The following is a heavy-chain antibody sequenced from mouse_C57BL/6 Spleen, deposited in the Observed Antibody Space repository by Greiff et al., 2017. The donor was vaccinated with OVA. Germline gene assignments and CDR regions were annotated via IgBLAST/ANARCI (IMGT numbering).Heavy chain of an antibody. CDR2: IDPENGDT. D-gene: IGHD1-1*02. CDR3: ARYGYYAMDY. CDR1: GFNIKDDY. V-gene: IGHV14-4*01. J-gene: IGHJ4*01. Sequence: EVQGVESGAELVRPGASVKLSCTASGFNIKDDYMHWVKQRPEQGLEWIGWIDPENGDTEYASKFQGKATITADTSSNTAYLQLSSLTSEDTAVYYCARYGYYAMDYWGQGTSVTVSS.